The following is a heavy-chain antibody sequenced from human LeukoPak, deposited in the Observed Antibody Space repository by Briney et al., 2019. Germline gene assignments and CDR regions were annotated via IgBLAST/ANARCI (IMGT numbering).Heavy chain of an antibody. D-gene: IGHD2-2*01. V-gene: IGHV3-21*01. CDR1: GFTFSSYS. J-gene: IGHJ4*02. CDR2: ISSSSSYI. Sequence: PGGSLRLSCAASGFTFSSYSMNWVRQAPGKGLEWVSSISSSSSYIYYAGSVKGRFTISRDNAKNSLYLQMNSLRAEDTAVYYCASSHRYCSSTSCYDPDYWGQGTLVTVSS. CDR3: ASSHRYCSSTSCYDPDY.